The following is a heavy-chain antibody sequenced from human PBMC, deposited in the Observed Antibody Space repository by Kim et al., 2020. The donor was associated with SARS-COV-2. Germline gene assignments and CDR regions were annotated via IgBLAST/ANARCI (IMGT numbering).Heavy chain of an antibody. J-gene: IGHJ6*02. CDR3: TSPNTDSSSWYYGMDV. D-gene: IGHD6-13*01. CDR2: IRSKANSYAT. V-gene: IGHV3-73*01. Sequence: GGSLRLSCAASGFTFSGSAMHWVRQASGKGLEWVGRIRSKANSYATAYAASVKGRFTISRDDSKNTAYLQMNSLKTEDTAVYYCTSPNTDSSSWYYGMDVWGQGTTVTVSS. CDR1: GFTFSGSA.